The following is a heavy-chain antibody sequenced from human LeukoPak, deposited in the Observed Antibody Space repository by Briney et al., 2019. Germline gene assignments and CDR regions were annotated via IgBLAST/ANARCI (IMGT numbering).Heavy chain of an antibody. D-gene: IGHD2-8*01. J-gene: IGHJ4*02. Sequence: GGSLRLSCAASGFTFSDAVMSWVRQAPGMGLEWVSAISSDSDVTYYAASVKGRFTISRDNSKSTVYLQMNSLRAEDAATYYCAKVGYCTSNCFRTHDYWGQGALVTVSS. V-gene: IGHV3-23*01. CDR2: ISSDSDVT. CDR3: AKVGYCTSNCFRTHDY. CDR1: GFTFSDAV.